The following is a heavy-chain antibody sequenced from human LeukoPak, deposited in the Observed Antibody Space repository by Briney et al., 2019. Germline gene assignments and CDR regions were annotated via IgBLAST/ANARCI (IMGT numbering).Heavy chain of an antibody. Sequence: GGSLRFSCAASGFTFGTYAMNWVRQAPGQGLEWVSAISGSGLRTYYAASVKGRFTISRDNSNNTLFLRMNDLRADDTAVYYCANIPIFGVVPYNWFDPWGQGTLVTVSS. CDR2: ISGSGLRT. CDR1: GFTFGTYA. V-gene: IGHV3-23*01. CDR3: ANIPIFGVVPYNWFDP. D-gene: IGHD3-3*01. J-gene: IGHJ5*02.